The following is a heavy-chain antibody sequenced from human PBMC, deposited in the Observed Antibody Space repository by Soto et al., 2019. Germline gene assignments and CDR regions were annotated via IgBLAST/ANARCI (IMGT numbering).Heavy chain of an antibody. D-gene: IGHD4-17*01. J-gene: IGHJ4*02. CDR2: IYYSGST. V-gene: IGHV4-39*01. CDR1: GGSISSSSYY. Sequence: SETLSLTCTVSGGSISSSSYYWGWIRQPPGKGLEWIGSIYYSGSTYYNPSLKSRVTISVDTSKNQFSLKLSPVTAADAAVYYCARGHDYGTYYFDYWGQGTLVTVSS. CDR3: ARGHDYGTYYFDY.